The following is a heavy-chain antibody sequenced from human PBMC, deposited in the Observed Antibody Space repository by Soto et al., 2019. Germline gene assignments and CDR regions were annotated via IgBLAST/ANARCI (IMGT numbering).Heavy chain of an antibody. CDR2: VHYSGST. CDR3: ARGVDYYATSGYFSFDS. J-gene: IGHJ4*02. V-gene: IGHV4-59*01. D-gene: IGHD3-16*01. CDR1: GGSLHNFY. Sequence: SETLSLTCNLSGGSLHNFYWLWIRQPPGKGLEWVGHVHYSGSTNYSPSLNSRATISLDTSKSQLSLKLRSVTAADTAMYFCARGVDYYATSGYFSFDSCGQGIPVTV.